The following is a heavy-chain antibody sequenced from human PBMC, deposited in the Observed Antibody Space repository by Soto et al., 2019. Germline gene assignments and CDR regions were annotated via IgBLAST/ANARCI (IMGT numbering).Heavy chain of an antibody. D-gene: IGHD3-9*01. J-gene: IGHJ5*02. CDR2: ISGSGGST. CDR1: GFTFSSYA. CDR3: AKGGVDDILTVSSLGWFDP. Sequence: GGSLRLSCAASGFTFSSYAMSWVRQAPGKGLEWVSAISGSGGSTYYADSVKGRFTISRDNSKNTLYLQMNSLRAEDTAVYYCAKGGVDDILTVSSLGWFDPWGQGTLVTVSS. V-gene: IGHV3-23*01.